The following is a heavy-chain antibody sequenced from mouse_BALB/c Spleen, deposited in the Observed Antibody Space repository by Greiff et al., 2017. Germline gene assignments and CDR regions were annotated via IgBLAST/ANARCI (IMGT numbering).Heavy chain of an antibody. CDR2: LYPGNSDT. CDR1: GYTFTSYW. J-gene: IGHJ4*01. V-gene: IGHV1-5*01. CDR3: TITTVVGNAMDY. Sequence: VQLKQSGTVLARPGASVKMSCKASGYTFTSYWMHWVKQRPGQGLEWIGALYPGNSDTSYNQKFKGKAKLTAVTSTSTAYMELSSLTNEDSAVYYCTITTVVGNAMDYWGQGTSVTVSS. D-gene: IGHD1-1*01.